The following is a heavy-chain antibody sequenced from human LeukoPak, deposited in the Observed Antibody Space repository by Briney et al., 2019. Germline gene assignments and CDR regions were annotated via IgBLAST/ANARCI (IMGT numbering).Heavy chain of an antibody. D-gene: IGHD3-10*01. Sequence: GGSLRLSCAASGFTFDDYAMLWVRQAPGKGLEWVSGISWNSGSIGYADSVKGRFTISRDNAKNSLYLQMNSLRAEDTALYYCVRGFGSRGFDYWGQGTLVTVSS. CDR1: GFTFDDYA. J-gene: IGHJ4*02. V-gene: IGHV3-9*01. CDR2: ISWNSGSI. CDR3: VRGFGSRGFDY.